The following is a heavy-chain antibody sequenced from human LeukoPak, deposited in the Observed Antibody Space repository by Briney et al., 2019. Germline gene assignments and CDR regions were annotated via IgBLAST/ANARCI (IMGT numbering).Heavy chain of an antibody. V-gene: IGHV3-72*01. Sequence: GGSLRLSCAASGFTFSSYWMNWVRQAPGKGLEWVGRTRNKANSYTTEYAASVKGRFTISRDDSKNSLYLQMNSLKTEDTAVYYCARLYRPLLGAEPDAFDIWGQGTMVTVSS. CDR2: TRNKANSYTT. CDR3: ARLYRPLLGAEPDAFDI. CDR1: GFTFSSYW. J-gene: IGHJ3*02. D-gene: IGHD1-14*01.